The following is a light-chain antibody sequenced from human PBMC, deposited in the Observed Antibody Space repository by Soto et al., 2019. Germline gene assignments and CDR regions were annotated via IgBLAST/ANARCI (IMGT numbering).Light chain of an antibody. CDR3: QQRNTWPPIT. V-gene: IGKV3-11*01. CDR1: QSVSSY. J-gene: IGKJ5*01. Sequence: EIVLTQSPATLSLSPGERATLSCRASQSVSSYLAWYQQKPGQAPRLLIYDASNRATGIPARFSGSGSGTDFTLTISSLRSEDFAVYYCQQRNTWPPITFGQGTRLEIK. CDR2: DAS.